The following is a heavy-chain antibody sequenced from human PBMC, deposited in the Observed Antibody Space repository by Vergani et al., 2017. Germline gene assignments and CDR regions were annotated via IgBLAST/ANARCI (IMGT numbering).Heavy chain of an antibody. CDR1: GFTFSSYS. CDR3: ARDGHTMGYCSSTSCPVDY. Sequence: EVQLVESGGGLVKPGGSLRLSCAASGFTFSSYSMNWVRQAPGKGLEWVSSISSSSSYIYYADSVKGRFTISRDNAKNSLYLQMNSLRAEDTAVYYCARDGHTMGYCSSTSCPVDYWGQGTLVTVSS. CDR2: ISSSSSYI. J-gene: IGHJ4*02. V-gene: IGHV3-21*01. D-gene: IGHD2-2*01.